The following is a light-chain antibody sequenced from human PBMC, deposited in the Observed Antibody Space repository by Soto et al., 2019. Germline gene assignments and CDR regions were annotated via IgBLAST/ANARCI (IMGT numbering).Light chain of an antibody. CDR1: QSINSG. V-gene: IGKV1-5*03. J-gene: IGKJ1*01. CDR3: QQYNYLWT. Sequence: LQMTQSPSTLSASVGDTVTITCRASQSINSGVAWYQQKPGRAPKLLIYKASSLESGVPSRFSGSGYGTEFTLTISSLLPEDFATYYCQQYNYLWTFGQGTKVEIK. CDR2: KAS.